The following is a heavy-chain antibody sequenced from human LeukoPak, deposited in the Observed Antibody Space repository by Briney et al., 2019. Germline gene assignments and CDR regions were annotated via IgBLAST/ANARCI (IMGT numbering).Heavy chain of an antibody. CDR3: AREVLGLRNWFDP. Sequence: SETLSLTCTVSGGSISSYYWSWIRQPPGKGLEWIGYIYYSGSTNYNPSLKSRVTISVDTSKNQFSLKLSSVTAADTAVYYCAREVLGLRNWFDPWGQGTLVTVSS. J-gene: IGHJ5*02. CDR1: GGSISSYY. CDR2: IYYSGST. V-gene: IGHV4-59*01.